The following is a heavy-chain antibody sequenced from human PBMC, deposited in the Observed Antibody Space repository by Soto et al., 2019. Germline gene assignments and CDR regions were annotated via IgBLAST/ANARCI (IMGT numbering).Heavy chain of an antibody. D-gene: IGHD3-3*01. CDR1: GFTFSNAW. CDR3: TTIYDFWSGYCDY. Sequence: PGGSLRLSCAASGFTFSNAWMNWVRQAPGKGLEWVGRIKSKTDGGTTDYAAPVKGRFTISRDDSKNTLYLQMNSLKTEDTAVYYCTTIYDFWSGYCDYWGQGTLVTVSS. CDR2: IKSKTDGGTT. J-gene: IGHJ4*02. V-gene: IGHV3-15*07.